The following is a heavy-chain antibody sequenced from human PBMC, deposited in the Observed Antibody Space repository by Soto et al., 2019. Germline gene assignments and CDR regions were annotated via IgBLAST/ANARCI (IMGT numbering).Heavy chain of an antibody. CDR3: ASYRGYSYGNGFDI. CDR2: IYYSGST. CDR1: GGSISSNTYY. J-gene: IGHJ3*02. D-gene: IGHD5-18*01. Sequence: QLQLQESGPGLVKPSETLALTCTVSGGSISSNTYYWGWIRQPPGKGLEWIGSIYYSGSTYYNPSLRSRVTISVDTSKNKFSLKRSSVTAADTAVYYCASYRGYSYGNGFDIWGQGTMVTVSS. V-gene: IGHV4-39*01.